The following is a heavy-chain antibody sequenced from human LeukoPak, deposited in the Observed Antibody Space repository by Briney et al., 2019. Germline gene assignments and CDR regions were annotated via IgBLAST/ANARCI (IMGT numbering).Heavy chain of an antibody. CDR3: AKSVGATLFDY. D-gene: IGHD1-26*01. V-gene: IGHV3-23*01. CDR1: GFTFSSYA. CDR2: ISGSGGST. J-gene: IGHJ4*02. Sequence: PGGPLRLSCAASGFTFSSYAMSWVRQAPGKGPEWVSGISGSGGSTYYTDSVRGRFTISRDNSKNTLYLQMNSLRAEDTAVYYCAKSVGATLFDYWGQGALVTVSS.